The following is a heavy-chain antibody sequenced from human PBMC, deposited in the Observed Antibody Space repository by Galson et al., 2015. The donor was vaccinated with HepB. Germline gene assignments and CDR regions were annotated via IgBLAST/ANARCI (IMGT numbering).Heavy chain of an antibody. CDR3: ATRGIARKAAAGR. V-gene: IGHV4-34*01. Sequence: ETLSLTCAVYGGSFSGYYWSWIRQPPGKGLEWIGEINHSGSTNYNPSLKSRVTISVDTSKNQFSLKLSSVTAADTAVYYCATRGIARKAAAGRWGQGTLVTVSS. CDR2: INHSGST. J-gene: IGHJ4*02. CDR1: GGSFSGYY. D-gene: IGHD6-13*01.